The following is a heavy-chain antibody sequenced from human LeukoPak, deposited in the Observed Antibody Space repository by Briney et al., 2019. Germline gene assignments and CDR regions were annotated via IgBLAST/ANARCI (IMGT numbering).Heavy chain of an antibody. CDR3: AILTIVVVEEDNWFDP. CDR2: INSDGSST. D-gene: IGHD2-21*01. J-gene: IGHJ5*02. Sequence: PGGSLRLSCAASGFTFSSYWMHWVRQAPGKGLVWVSRINSDGSSTSYADSVKGRFTISRDNAKNTLYLQMNSLRAEDTAVYYCAILTIVVVEEDNWFDPWGQGTLVTVSS. CDR1: GFTFSSYW. V-gene: IGHV3-74*01.